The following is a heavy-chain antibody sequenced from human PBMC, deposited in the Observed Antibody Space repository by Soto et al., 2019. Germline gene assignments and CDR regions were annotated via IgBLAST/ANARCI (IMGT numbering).Heavy chain of an antibody. CDR3: ATGRYYDILTGYLETNWFDP. CDR2: FDPEDGET. D-gene: IGHD3-9*01. CDR1: GYTLTELS. V-gene: IGHV1-24*01. J-gene: IGHJ5*02. Sequence: GASVKVSCKVSGYTLTELSMHWVRQAPGKGLEWGGGFDPEDGETIYAQKCQGRVTMNEDTSTDTAYMELSSLRSEDTAVYYCATGRYYDILTGYLETNWFDPWG.